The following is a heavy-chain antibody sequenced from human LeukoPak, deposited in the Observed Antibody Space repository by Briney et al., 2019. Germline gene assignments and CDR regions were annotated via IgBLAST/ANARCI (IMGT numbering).Heavy chain of an antibody. V-gene: IGHV1-18*01. CDR3: ARDRYSYCSSTNCLNAFDI. Sequence: GASVKVSCKASGYTFTSYGISWVRQAPGQGLEWMGWISAYNGNTNYAQKLQGRVTMTTDTSTSTAYMELRSLRSDDTAVYYCARDRYSYCSSTNCLNAFDIWGQGTMVTVSS. D-gene: IGHD2-2*01. CDR1: GYTFTSYG. CDR2: ISAYNGNT. J-gene: IGHJ3*02.